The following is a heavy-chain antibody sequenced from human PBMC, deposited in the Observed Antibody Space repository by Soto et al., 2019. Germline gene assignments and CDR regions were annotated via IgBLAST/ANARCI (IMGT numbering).Heavy chain of an antibody. J-gene: IGHJ5*02. CDR3: ARGAERVVPAALNWFDP. CDR1: GGSISSYY. Sequence: SETLSLTCTVSGGSISSYYWSWIGQPPGKGLEWIGYIYYSGSTNYNPSLKSRVTISVDTSKNQFSLKLSSVTAADTAVYYCARGAERVVPAALNWFDPWGQGTLVTVSS. D-gene: IGHD2-2*01. V-gene: IGHV4-59*01. CDR2: IYYSGST.